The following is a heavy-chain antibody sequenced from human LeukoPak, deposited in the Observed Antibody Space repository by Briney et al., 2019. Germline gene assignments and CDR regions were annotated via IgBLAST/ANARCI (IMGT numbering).Heavy chain of an antibody. J-gene: IGHJ3*02. CDR3: ARGGSIAAATDAFDI. D-gene: IGHD6-13*01. CDR1: GFTFSTYW. Sequence: GGSLRLSCAASGFTFSTYWMHWVRQAPGKGLVWVSHVNTDGSRTNYADSVKGRFTISRDNSKNTLYLQMNSLRAEDTAVYYCARGGSIAAATDAFDIWGQGTMVTVSS. V-gene: IGHV3-74*01. CDR2: VNTDGSRT.